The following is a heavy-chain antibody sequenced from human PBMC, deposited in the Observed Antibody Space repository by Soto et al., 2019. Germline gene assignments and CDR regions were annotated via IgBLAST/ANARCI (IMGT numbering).Heavy chain of an antibody. V-gene: IGHV1-18*01. CDR2: ISAYNGNT. J-gene: IGHJ4*02. CDR3: AREGSSGWYDY. D-gene: IGHD6-19*01. CDR1: GYTFTRYG. Sequence: APWRVSCQACGYTFTRYGISWVRQAPGQGLEWMGWISAYNGNTNYAQKLQGRVTMTTDTSTSTAYMELRSLRSDDTAVYYCAREGSSGWYDYWGQGTLVTLS.